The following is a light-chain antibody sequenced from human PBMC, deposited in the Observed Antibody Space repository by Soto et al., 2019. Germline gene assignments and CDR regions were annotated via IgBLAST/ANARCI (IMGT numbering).Light chain of an antibody. V-gene: IGLV2-23*01. J-gene: IGLJ3*02. Sequence: QSALTQTASVSASPWQSVTISCSGTSSDVGRYNLVSWYQHYPGKAPKLIIYEGSRRPSGVSDRFSGSKSGNTASLTISGLQAEDEADYYCCSYATSRTLVFGGGTKVTVL. CDR1: SSDVGRYNL. CDR3: CSYATSRTLV. CDR2: EGS.